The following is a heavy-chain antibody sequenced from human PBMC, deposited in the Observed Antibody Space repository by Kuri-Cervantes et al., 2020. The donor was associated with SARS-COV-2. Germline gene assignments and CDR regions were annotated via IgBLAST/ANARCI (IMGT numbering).Heavy chain of an antibody. CDR2: INHSGST. Sequence: GSLRLSCAVYGGSFSGYYWSWIRQPPGKGLEWIGEINHSGSTNYNPSLKSRVTISVDTSKNQSSLKLSSVTAADTAVYYCARGRSRITIFGVVISGVGYYFDYWGQGTLVTVSS. J-gene: IGHJ4*02. CDR1: GGSFSGYY. D-gene: IGHD3-3*01. CDR3: ARGRSRITIFGVVISGVGYYFDY. V-gene: IGHV4-34*01.